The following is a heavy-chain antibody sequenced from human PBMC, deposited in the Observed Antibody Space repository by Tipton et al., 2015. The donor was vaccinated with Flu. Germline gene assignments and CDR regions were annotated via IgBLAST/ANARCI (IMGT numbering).Heavy chain of an antibody. V-gene: IGHV3-9*01. CDR3: AKDHSSGWYYFDY. Sequence: CAASGFTFDDYAMHWVRQAPGKGLEWVSGISWNSGSIGYADSVKGRFTISRDNAKNSLYLQMNSLRAEDTALYYCAKDHSSGWYYFDYWGQGTLVTVSS. D-gene: IGHD6-19*01. J-gene: IGHJ4*02. CDR1: GFTFDDYA. CDR2: ISWNSGSI.